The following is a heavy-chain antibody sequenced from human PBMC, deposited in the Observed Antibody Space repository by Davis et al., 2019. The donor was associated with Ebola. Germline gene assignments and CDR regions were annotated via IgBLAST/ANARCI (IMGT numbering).Heavy chain of an antibody. V-gene: IGHV4-59*08. J-gene: IGHJ5*02. CDR2: ISYSRST. CDR1: GGSMNSFY. D-gene: IGHD4-23*01. Sequence: MPGGSLRLSCTVSGGSMNSFYWSWIRQPPGKGLEWIGYISYSRSTTYSPSLKSRVTISLDTSKNQFSLKLTSVTAADTAVYYCARHTSYGGKTWFDPWGQGTLVTVSS. CDR3: ARHTSYGGKTWFDP.